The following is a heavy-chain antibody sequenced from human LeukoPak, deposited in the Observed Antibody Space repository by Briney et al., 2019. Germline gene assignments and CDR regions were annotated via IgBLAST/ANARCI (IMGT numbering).Heavy chain of an antibody. D-gene: IGHD2-8*01. CDR3: ARGMLSDRDNGMDV. CDR1: GFTFSSYW. Sequence: GGSLRLSCAASGFTFSSYWMYWVRQAPGKGLVWVSRINSDGSSTNYADSVKGRVDISRDNAKNTLYLQMNSLRGEDTAVHYCARGMLSDRDNGMDVWGQGTTVTVCS. V-gene: IGHV3-74*01. J-gene: IGHJ6*02. CDR2: INSDGSST.